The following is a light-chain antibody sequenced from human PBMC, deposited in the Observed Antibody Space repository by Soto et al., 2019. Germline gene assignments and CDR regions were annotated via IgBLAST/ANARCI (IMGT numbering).Light chain of an antibody. CDR2: DAS. Sequence: EILLTQSPATLSLSPGERATLTCRASQSVSSYLAWYQQKPGQAPRLLIYDASNRATGIPARFSGSGSGTDFTLTISSLEPEDFAVYYCQQRRNWPTFGQGTKVEIK. V-gene: IGKV3-11*01. CDR1: QSVSSY. J-gene: IGKJ1*01. CDR3: QQRRNWPT.